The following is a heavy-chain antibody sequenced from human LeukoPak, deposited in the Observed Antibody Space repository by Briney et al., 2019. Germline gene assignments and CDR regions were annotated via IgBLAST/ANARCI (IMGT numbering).Heavy chain of an antibody. CDR3: AISHKWLLLDY. CDR1: GSSFSSYY. Sequence: SETLSLTCAFYGSSFSSYYRRWIRQPPGKGLEWVGEINHNGITTYNPYLKSPVTISVDTSKNQYSLKLNSMTAADTAVYYCAISHKWLLLDYWGQGTLVTVSS. D-gene: IGHD2-15*01. J-gene: IGHJ4*02. CDR2: INHNGIT. V-gene: IGHV4-34*01.